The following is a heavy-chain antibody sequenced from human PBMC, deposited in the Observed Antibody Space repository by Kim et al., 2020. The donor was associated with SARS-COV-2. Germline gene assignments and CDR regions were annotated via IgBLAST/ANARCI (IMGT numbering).Heavy chain of an antibody. Sequence: SVKVSCKASGGTFSSYAISWVRQAPGQGLEWMGGIIPIFGTANYAQKFQGRVTITADESTSTAYMELSSLRSEDTAVYYCARDRPELNNWFDPWGQGTLVTVSS. CDR3: ARDRPELNNWFDP. CDR1: GGTFSSYA. V-gene: IGHV1-69*13. D-gene: IGHD6-6*01. CDR2: IIPIFGTA. J-gene: IGHJ5*02.